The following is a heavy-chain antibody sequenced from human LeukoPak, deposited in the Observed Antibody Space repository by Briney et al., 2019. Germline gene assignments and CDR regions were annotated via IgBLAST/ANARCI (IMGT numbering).Heavy chain of an antibody. CDR1: GLTFAGYW. Sequence: GGSLRLSCAASGLTFAGYWISWVRQAPGKGLEWVANIKQDASEEYYVDSVKGRFTISRDNAKNSLYLQMNSLRAEDTAVYYCVRDRGRASVDYWGQGTLVTVSS. J-gene: IGHJ4*02. CDR2: IKQDASEE. D-gene: IGHD1-26*01. CDR3: VRDRGRASVDY. V-gene: IGHV3-7*01.